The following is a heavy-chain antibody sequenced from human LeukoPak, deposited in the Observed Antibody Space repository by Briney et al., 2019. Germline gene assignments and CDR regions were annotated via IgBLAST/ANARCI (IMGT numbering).Heavy chain of an antibody. Sequence: SETLSLTCTVSGGSISSSSYYWGWIRQPPGKGLEWIGSIYYSGSTYYNPSLKSRVTISVDTSKNQFSLKLSSVTAADTAVYYCARESGYCSGGSCYGGYYFDYWGQGTLVTVSS. CDR3: ARESGYCSGGSCYGGYYFDY. CDR2: IYYSGST. D-gene: IGHD2-15*01. J-gene: IGHJ4*02. CDR1: GGSISSSSYY. V-gene: IGHV4-39*07.